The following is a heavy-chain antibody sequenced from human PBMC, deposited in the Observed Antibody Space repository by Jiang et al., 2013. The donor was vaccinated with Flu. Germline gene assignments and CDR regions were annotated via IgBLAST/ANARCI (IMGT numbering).Heavy chain of an antibody. J-gene: IGHJ4*02. Sequence: GAEVKKPGASVKVSCKASGYTFTNYAMHWMRQAPGQRLEWMGRINAGDGYTKYSQRFQGRVTITRDTSASTAYMELSSLRSEDTAVYYCARDRYYASSGYYAENFFDLWGQGTMVTVSS. CDR3: ARDRYYASSGYYAENFFDL. V-gene: IGHV1-3*01. CDR1: GYTFTNYA. CDR2: INAGDGYT. D-gene: IGHD3-22*01.